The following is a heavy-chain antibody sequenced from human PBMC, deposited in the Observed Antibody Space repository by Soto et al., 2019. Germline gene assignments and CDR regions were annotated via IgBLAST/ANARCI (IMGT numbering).Heavy chain of an antibody. V-gene: IGHV1-69*13. J-gene: IGHJ4*02. CDR3: ARVIHKPVSIYYIDY. CDR1: GGTFSSYA. Sequence: ASVKVSCKASGGTFSSYAISWVRQAPGQGLEWMGGIIPIFGTTNHAQKFQGRLTITADQSSSTAYMELSSLRSEDTAVYYCARVIHKPVSIYYIDYWGQGTQVTVSS. CDR2: IIPIFGTT.